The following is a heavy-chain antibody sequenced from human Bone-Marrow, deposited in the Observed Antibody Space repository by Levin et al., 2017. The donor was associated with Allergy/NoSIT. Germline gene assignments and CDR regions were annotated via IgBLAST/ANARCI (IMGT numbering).Heavy chain of an antibody. CDR2: ISQDGNKK. Sequence: PGESLKISCAASGFAFSVHWMGWVRQAPGKGLEWVASISQDGNKKYYVDSVQGRFTISKDNARNSLSLQVDSLRVEDTAVYYCVREYYASGDSWGQGTLAIVSS. V-gene: IGHV3-7*01. J-gene: IGHJ5*01. CDR1: GFAFSVHW. CDR3: VREYYASGDS. D-gene: IGHD3-10*01.